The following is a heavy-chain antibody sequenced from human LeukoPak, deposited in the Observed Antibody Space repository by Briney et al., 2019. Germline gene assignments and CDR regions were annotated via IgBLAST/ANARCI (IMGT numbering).Heavy chain of an antibody. CDR2: INPSGGST. D-gene: IGHD3-22*01. CDR3: ARSYDSSGYYYSNLDY. CDR1: GYTFTSYY. J-gene: IGHJ4*02. Sequence: GASVKVSCKASGYTFTSYYTHWVRQAPGQGLEWMGIINPSGGSTSYAQKFQGRVTMTRDTSTSTVYMELSSLRSEDTAVYYCARSYDSSGYYYSNLDYWGQGTLVTVSS. V-gene: IGHV1-46*01.